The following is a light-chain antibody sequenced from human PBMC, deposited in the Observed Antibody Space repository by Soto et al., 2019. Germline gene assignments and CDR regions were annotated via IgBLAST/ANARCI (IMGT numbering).Light chain of an antibody. CDR3: SSYTTSNTRQIV. V-gene: IGLV2-14*03. CDR1: SSDVGGYNY. J-gene: IGLJ1*01. CDR2: GVS. Sequence: QSVLTQPASLSGSPGQSITISCTGTSSDVGGYNYVSWYQHHPGKAPKLIIYGVSNRPSGVSIRFSGSKSDNTASLTISGLQPEDEADYHCSSYTTSNTRQIVFGTGTKVTV.